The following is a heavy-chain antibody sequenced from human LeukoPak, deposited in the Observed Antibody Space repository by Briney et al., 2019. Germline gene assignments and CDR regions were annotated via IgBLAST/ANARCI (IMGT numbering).Heavy chain of an antibody. CDR1: GFTFSSYG. J-gene: IGHJ4*02. V-gene: IGHV3-30*03. CDR2: ISYDGSNK. D-gene: IGHD3-16*02. CDR3: ARDLSATRYFDY. Sequence: GRSLRLSCAASGFTFSSYGMHWVRQAPGKGLEWVAVISYDGSNKYYADSVKGRFTISRDNSKNTLYLQMNSLRAEDTAVYYCARDLSATRYFDYWGQGTLVTVSS.